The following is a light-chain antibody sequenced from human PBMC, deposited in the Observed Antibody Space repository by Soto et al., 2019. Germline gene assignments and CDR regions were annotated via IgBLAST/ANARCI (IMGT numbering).Light chain of an antibody. J-gene: IGLJ2*01. CDR1: SSDVGGYNY. V-gene: IGLV2-8*01. CDR2: EGS. CDR3: SSFAGNNNLV. Sequence: QSVLTQPPSASGSPGQSVTISCTGTSSDVGGYNYVSWYQQHPGKAPKLMISEGSKRPSGVPDRFSGSKSGNTAPLTVSGLQAEDEADYYCSSFAGNNNLVFGGGTKLTVL.